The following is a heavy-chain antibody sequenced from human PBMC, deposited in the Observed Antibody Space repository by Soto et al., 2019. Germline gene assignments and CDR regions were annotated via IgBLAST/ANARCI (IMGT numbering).Heavy chain of an antibody. Sequence: SETLSLTCAVIYVALSSGGYAWTWIRQSPDKGLEWIGYIYNSGRYNYNPSLESRLAISIDTSKNQFSLRLASVTAADTAVYYCARTLPNRQLFDSWSQGTLVTVSS. J-gene: IGHJ4*02. CDR3: ARTLPNRQLFDS. CDR1: YVALSSGGYA. CDR2: IYNSGRY. V-gene: IGHV4-61*08. D-gene: IGHD1-1*01.